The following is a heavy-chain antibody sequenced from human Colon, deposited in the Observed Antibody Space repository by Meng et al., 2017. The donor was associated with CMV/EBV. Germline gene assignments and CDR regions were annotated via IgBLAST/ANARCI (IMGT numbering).Heavy chain of an antibody. D-gene: IGHD3-3*01. CDR1: GYTFTSHG. CDR2: ISAYNGNT. J-gene: IGHJ3*02. CDR3: ARGSSIFGGTHDAFDI. Sequence: ASVRVSCEASGYTFTSHGISWVRQAPGQGLEWMGWISAYNGNTNYAQKLQGRVTMTTDTSTSTAYMELRSLRSDDTAVYYCARGSSIFGGTHDAFDIWGQGTMVTVSS. V-gene: IGHV1-18*01.